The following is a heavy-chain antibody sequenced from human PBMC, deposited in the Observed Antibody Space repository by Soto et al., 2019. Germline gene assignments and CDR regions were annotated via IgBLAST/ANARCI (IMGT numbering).Heavy chain of an antibody. J-gene: IGHJ4*02. CDR1: GFDVSRTY. Sequence: EVQLVETGGGLMQPGGSLRLSCAASGFDVSRTYMSWGRQAPGKGLEWVSVFYSGGSRYYADSVKGRFPVSRDSSKNTLYLQMDNLRADDTAVYYCARVSGGSWGYFDTWGQGTLVNVSS. CDR3: ARVSGGSWGYFDT. V-gene: IGHV3-53*02. CDR2: FYSGGSR. D-gene: IGHD3-16*01.